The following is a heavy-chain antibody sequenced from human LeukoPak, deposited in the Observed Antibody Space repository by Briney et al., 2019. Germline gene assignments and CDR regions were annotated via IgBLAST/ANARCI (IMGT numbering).Heavy chain of an antibody. CDR1: GFTVSSNY. D-gene: IGHD4-11*01. Sequence: AGGSLRLSCAASGFTVSSNYMSWVRQAPGKGLEWVSAIRGSGGTTYYADSVKGRFTISRDNSRTTLYLLMNSLRAEDTAVYYCAKDAAANVDYPYYFDYWGQGALVTVSS. CDR2: IRGSGGTT. CDR3: AKDAAANVDYPYYFDY. V-gene: IGHV3-23*01. J-gene: IGHJ4*02.